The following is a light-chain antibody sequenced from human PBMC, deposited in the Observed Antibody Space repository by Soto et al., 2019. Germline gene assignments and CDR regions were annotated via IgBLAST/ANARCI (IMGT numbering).Light chain of an antibody. CDR2: EVS. J-gene: IGLJ1*01. CDR3: CSYAGRSTYV. V-gene: IGLV2-23*02. Sequence: QSVLTQPASVSGSPGQSITISCTGTSSDVGSYNLVSWYQQHPGKAPKLMIYEVSKRPSGVSNRFSGSKSANTASLTISGLQDDADAHYYCCSYAGRSTYVFGTGTKVTV. CDR1: SSDVGSYNL.